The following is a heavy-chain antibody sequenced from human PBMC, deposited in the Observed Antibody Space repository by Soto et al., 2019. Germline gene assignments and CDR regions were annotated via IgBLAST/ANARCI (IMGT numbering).Heavy chain of an antibody. CDR2: ISYDGSNK. J-gene: IGHJ4*02. D-gene: IGHD1-20*01. Sequence: ESGGGVVQPGRSLRLSCAASGFTFSSYGMHWVRQAPGKGLEWVAVISYDGSNKYYADSVKGRFTISRDNSKNTLYLQMNSMRAEDTAVYFCAKNNPEYYFDHWGQGTLVTVSS. CDR1: GFTFSSYG. V-gene: IGHV3-30*18. CDR3: AKNNPEYYFDH.